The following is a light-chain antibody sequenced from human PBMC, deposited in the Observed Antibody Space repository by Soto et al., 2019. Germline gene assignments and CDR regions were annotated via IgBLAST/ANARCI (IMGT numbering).Light chain of an antibody. Sequence: EIVLTQSPATLSLSPGDRATLSCRASQSVSNFLAWYQQKSGQAPRLLIYDASNRATGISARFSGSGSGTDFTLTICSLEPEDFALYYCQQRSNWPITFGQGTRLEIK. J-gene: IGKJ5*01. CDR2: DAS. CDR3: QQRSNWPIT. V-gene: IGKV3-11*01. CDR1: QSVSNF.